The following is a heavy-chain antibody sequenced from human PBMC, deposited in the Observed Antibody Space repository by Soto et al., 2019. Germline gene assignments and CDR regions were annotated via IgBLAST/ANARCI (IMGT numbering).Heavy chain of an antibody. CDR1: GFTFSSYA. CDR2: ISYDGSNK. CDR3: ARLNQGEMATIRLDY. Sequence: PGGSLRLSCAASGFTFSSYAMHWVRQAPGKGLEWVAVISYDGSNKYYADSVKGRFTISRDNSKNTLYLQMNSLRAEDTAVYYCARLNQGEMATIRLDYWGQGTLVTVSS. V-gene: IGHV3-30-3*01. D-gene: IGHD5-12*01. J-gene: IGHJ4*02.